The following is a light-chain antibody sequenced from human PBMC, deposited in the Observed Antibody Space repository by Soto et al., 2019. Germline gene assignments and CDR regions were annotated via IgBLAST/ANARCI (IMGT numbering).Light chain of an antibody. Sequence: DIQMTQFPSTLSASVGDRVTITCRASQTTNTWLAWYQQKPGTAPKLLIYDASSLEGGVPSRFSASGSGTEFTLTISSLQPDDLATYYCQQYISYPCTFGQGTK. CDR3: QQYISYPCT. CDR2: DAS. J-gene: IGKJ2*02. V-gene: IGKV1-5*01. CDR1: QTTNTW.